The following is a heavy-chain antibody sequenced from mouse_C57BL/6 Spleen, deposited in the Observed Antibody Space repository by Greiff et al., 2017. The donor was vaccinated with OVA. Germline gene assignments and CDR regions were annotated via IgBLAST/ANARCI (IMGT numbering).Heavy chain of an antibody. CDR1: GYTFTSYW. D-gene: IGHD2-10*01. CDR3: ARRSYYGNLYAMDY. CDR2: IDPSDSET. Sequence: QVHVKQPGAELVRPGSSVKLSCKASGYTFTSYWMHWVKQRPIQGLEWIGNIDPSDSETHYNQKFKDKATLTVDKSSSTAYMQLSSLTSEDSAVYYCARRSYYGNLYAMDYWGQGTSVTVSS. V-gene: IGHV1-52*01. J-gene: IGHJ4*01.